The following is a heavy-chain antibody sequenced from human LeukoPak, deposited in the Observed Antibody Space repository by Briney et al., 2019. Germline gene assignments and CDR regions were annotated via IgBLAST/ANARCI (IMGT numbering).Heavy chain of an antibody. Sequence: GGSLRLSCAASGFTFSSYSMNWVRQAPGKGLEWVAVISYDGSNKYYADSVKGRFTISRDNSKNTLYLQMNSLRAEDTAVYYCARDSRNNDYVWGSYRYSASFDYWGQGTLVTVSS. CDR2: ISYDGSNK. D-gene: IGHD3-16*02. V-gene: IGHV3-30*03. J-gene: IGHJ4*02. CDR3: ARDSRNNDYVWGSYRYSASFDY. CDR1: GFTFSSYS.